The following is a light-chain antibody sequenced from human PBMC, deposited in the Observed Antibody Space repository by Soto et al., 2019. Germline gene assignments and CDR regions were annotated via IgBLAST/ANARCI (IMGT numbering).Light chain of an antibody. CDR3: SSYAGSNNYV. CDR1: SSDVGGYNY. Sequence: QSALTQPPSASGSPGQSVTISCTGTSSDVGGYNYVSWYQQHPDKAPKLIIYEVNKRPSGVPDRFSGSKSGNTASLTVSGLQAEDEADYYCSSYAGSNNYVFGSGTKVTVL. J-gene: IGLJ1*01. CDR2: EVN. V-gene: IGLV2-8*01.